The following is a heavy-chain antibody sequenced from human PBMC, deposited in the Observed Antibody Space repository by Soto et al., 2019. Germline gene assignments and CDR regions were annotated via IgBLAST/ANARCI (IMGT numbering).Heavy chain of an antibody. D-gene: IGHD3-22*01. Sequence: QVQLVESGGGVVQPGRSLRLSCAASGFTFSSYGMHWVHQAPGKGLEWVAVIWYDGSNKYYADSVKGRFTISRDNSKNTLYLQMNSLRAEDTAVYYCARSDSSGYYYYYYGMDVWGQGTTVTVSS. V-gene: IGHV3-33*01. J-gene: IGHJ6*02. CDR2: IWYDGSNK. CDR1: GFTFSSYG. CDR3: ARSDSSGYYYYYYGMDV.